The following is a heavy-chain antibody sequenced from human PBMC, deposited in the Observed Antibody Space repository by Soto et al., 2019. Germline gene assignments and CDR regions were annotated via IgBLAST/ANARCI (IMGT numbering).Heavy chain of an antibody. J-gene: IGHJ3*02. CDR3: ARQQYYYDSSDEPQSAFDI. V-gene: IGHV1-69*13. CDR1: GGTFSSYA. Sequence: SVKVSCKASGGTFSSYAISWVRQAPGQGLEWMGGIIPIFGTANYAQKFQGRVTITADESTSTAYMELSSLRSEDTAVYYCARQQYYYDSSDEPQSAFDICGQGTMVTVSS. D-gene: IGHD3-22*01. CDR2: IIPIFGTA.